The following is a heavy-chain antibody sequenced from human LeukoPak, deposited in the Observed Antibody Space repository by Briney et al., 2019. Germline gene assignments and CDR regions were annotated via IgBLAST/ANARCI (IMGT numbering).Heavy chain of an antibody. Sequence: ASQTLSLTCTVAGGSIRSYYCSWIRQPARKGLEWIGYMYYSGSTNYNPSLKSRVTISVDMSKNQFSLKLGSVTAADTAVYYCARVRALSYYDSSGDLYYFDYWGQGTLVTVSS. CDR3: ARVRALSYYDSSGDLYYFDY. J-gene: IGHJ4*02. CDR2: MYYSGST. V-gene: IGHV4-59*01. CDR1: GGSIRSYY. D-gene: IGHD3-22*01.